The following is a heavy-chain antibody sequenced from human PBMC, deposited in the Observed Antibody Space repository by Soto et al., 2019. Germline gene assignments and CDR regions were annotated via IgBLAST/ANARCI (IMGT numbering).Heavy chain of an antibody. CDR3: AVGGGYCSSTSCPHAFDI. V-gene: IGHV5-51*01. J-gene: IGHJ3*02. D-gene: IGHD2-2*01. CDR2: IFPADSEI. CDR1: GYTFTAYW. Sequence: PGESLKISCQSFGYTFTAYWIAWVRQMPGKGLEWMGIIFPADSEIRYSPSFRGHVTISADKSISTAYLQWSSLEASDTAMYYFAVGGGYCSSTSCPHAFDIWGQGTMVTVSS.